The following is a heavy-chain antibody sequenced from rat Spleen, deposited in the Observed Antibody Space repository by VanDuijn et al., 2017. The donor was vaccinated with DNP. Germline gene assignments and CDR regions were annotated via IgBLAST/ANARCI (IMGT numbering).Heavy chain of an antibody. V-gene: IGHV5-17*01. CDR2: IIYDGSST. Sequence: EVQLVESGGGLVQPGGSLKLSCAASGFTFSDYAMAWVRQAPKKGLEWVATIIYDGSSTYYRDSVKGRFTVSRDNAKSTLYLQMDSLRSEDTATYYCAKRGGYSEPRGYFDYWGQGVMVTVSS. CDR3: AKRGGYSEPRGYFDY. J-gene: IGHJ2*01. D-gene: IGHD1-11*01. CDR1: GFTFSDYA.